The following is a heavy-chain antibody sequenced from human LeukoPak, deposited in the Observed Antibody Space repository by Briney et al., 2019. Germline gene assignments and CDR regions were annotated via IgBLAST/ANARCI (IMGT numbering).Heavy chain of an antibody. J-gene: IGHJ1*01. Sequence: QPGGSLRLSCAASGFTFSSYAMSWVRQAPGKGLEWVSVIRGDGISTFYADSVKGRFTISRDNSKNTLYLQMNSLRAEDTALYYCAKETVLTASNVEYFQHWGQGTLVTVSS. CDR1: GFTFSSYA. V-gene: IGHV3-23*01. D-gene: IGHD2-21*02. CDR2: IRGDGIST. CDR3: AKETVLTASNVEYFQH.